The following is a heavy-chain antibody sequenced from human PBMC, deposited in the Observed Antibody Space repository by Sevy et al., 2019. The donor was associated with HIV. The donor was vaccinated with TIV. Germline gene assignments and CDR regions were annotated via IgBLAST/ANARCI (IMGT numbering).Heavy chain of an antibody. CDR2: ITGSGGST. CDR3: VKNGGVPRSHYYYYMDV. D-gene: IGHD3-16*01. Sequence: GGSLRLSCAASGFTLSSYAMTWVRQTPRKGLEWVSTITGSGGSTNYADSLKCRFTLSTHNSKSVLYLQMNFQSAEDTAVYYCVKNGGVPRSHYYYYMDVWGQGTTVTVSS. CDR1: GFTLSSYA. J-gene: IGHJ6*03. V-gene: IGHV3-23*01.